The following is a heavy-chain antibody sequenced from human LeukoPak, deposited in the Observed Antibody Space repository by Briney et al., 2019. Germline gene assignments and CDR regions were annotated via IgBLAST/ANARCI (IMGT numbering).Heavy chain of an antibody. J-gene: IGHJ4*02. CDR1: GYTLSDLS. CDR3: AAAFGGNLVDF. D-gene: IGHD3-16*01. Sequence: GASVKVSCKVSGYTLSDLSMHWVRQAPGKGLEWMGSFALEDGERIYAQKFQGRITMTEDTSTDTAYMELSNLRSEDTALYFCAAAFGGNLVDFWGQGTLVTVSS. V-gene: IGHV1-24*01. CDR2: FALEDGER.